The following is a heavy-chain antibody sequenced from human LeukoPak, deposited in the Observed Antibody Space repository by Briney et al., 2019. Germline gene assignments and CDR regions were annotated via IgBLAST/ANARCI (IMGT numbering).Heavy chain of an antibody. D-gene: IGHD5-24*01. Sequence: PGGSLRLSCAGSGFTFCNYRMSLVRQTPGKGLEWVANIKQDGNEKFYVDSVRGRCNIFRENAKESLYLQMNSLRAEDTAVYYCARARRDGNTGLAFDIWGQGTMVTASS. CDR2: IKQDGNEK. CDR1: GFTFCNYR. V-gene: IGHV3-7*01. CDR3: ARARRDGNTGLAFDI. J-gene: IGHJ3*02.